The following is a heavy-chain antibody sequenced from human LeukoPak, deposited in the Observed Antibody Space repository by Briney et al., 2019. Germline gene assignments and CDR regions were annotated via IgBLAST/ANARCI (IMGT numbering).Heavy chain of an antibody. CDR3: ARVTGTSRWYGFDY. V-gene: IGHV4-31*03. Sequence: SQTLSLTCYVSGGSINSGGYYWSWVRQHPGKGLEWIGYIYYSGSTYYNPSLKSRLTISLDTSMNQFSLNLTSVTAADTAVYYCARVTGTSRWYGFDYWGQGTLVTVSS. J-gene: IGHJ4*02. CDR2: IYYSGST. D-gene: IGHD6-13*01. CDR1: GGSINSGGYY.